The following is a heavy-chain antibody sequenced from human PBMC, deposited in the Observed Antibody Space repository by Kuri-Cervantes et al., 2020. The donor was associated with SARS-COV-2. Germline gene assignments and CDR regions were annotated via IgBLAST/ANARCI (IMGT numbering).Heavy chain of an antibody. Sequence: LSLTCAAPGFTFGDYFMSWIRQAPGQGLEWVSYISKTGSYANYVDSVRGRFTISRDNAKNSLYLQMNSLRAEDTAVYYCARDLANCSDTSCYNFGLWGQGTLVTVSS. CDR3: ARDLANCSDTSCYNFGL. CDR1: GFTFGDYF. V-gene: IGHV3-11*06. CDR2: ISKTGSYA. D-gene: IGHD2-2*02. J-gene: IGHJ4*02.